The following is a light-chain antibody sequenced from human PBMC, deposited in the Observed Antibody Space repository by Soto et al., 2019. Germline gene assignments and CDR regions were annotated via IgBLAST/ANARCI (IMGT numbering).Light chain of an antibody. CDR1: QSVSSSY. CDR3: QQYGSSPFT. J-gene: IGKJ2*01. V-gene: IGKV3-20*01. Sequence: EIVLTQSPGTLPLSPGERATLSCRASQSVSSSYLVWYQQKPGQAPRPLIYVASSRATGIPDRFSGSGSGTDFTLTISRLEAEDFAVYYCQQYGSSPFTFGQGTKLEIK. CDR2: VAS.